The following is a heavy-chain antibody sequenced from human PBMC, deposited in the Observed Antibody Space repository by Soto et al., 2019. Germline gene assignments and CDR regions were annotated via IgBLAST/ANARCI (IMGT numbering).Heavy chain of an antibody. CDR2: IYHSGST. CDR1: GGSISSGGYS. V-gene: IGHV4-30-2*01. CDR3: ARVKVGAKNYGGKEFDY. Sequence: KTSETLSLTCAVSGGSISSGGYSWSWIRQPPGKGLEWIGYIYHSGSTYYNPSLKSRVTISVDRSKNQFSLKLSSVTAADTAVYYCARVKVGAKNYGGKEFDYWGQGTLVTVSS. D-gene: IGHD4-17*01. J-gene: IGHJ4*02.